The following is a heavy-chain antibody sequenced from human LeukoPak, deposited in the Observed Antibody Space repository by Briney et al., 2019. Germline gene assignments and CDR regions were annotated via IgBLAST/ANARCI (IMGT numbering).Heavy chain of an antibody. D-gene: IGHD3-16*01. CDR1: GGSISSGDYY. Sequence: PSETLSLTCTVSGGSISSGDYYWSWIRQPPGKGLEWIGYIYYSGSTNYNPSLKSRVTISVDTSKNQFSLKLSSVTAADTAVYYCARGGWGDWLDPWGQGTLVTVSS. J-gene: IGHJ5*02. V-gene: IGHV4-61*08. CDR2: IYYSGST. CDR3: ARGGWGDWLDP.